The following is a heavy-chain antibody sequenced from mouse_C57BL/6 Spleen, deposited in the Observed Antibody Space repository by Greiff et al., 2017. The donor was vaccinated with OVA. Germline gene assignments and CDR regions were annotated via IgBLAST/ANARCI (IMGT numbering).Heavy chain of an antibody. D-gene: IGHD4-1*01. CDR2: IYPRSGNT. Sequence: QVQLKQSGAELARPGASVKLSCKASGYTFTSYGISWVKQRTGQGLEWIGEIYPRSGNTYYNEKFKGKATLTADKSSSTAYMELRSLTSEDSAVYFCARVGELGKGKNYAMDYWGQGTSVTVSS. CDR3: ARVGELGKGKNYAMDY. CDR1: GYTFTSYG. J-gene: IGHJ4*01. V-gene: IGHV1-81*01.